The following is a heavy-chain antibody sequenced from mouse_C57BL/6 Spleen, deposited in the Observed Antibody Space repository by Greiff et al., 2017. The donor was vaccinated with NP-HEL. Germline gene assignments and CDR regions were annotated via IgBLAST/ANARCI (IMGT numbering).Heavy chain of an antibody. D-gene: IGHD1-1*01. J-gene: IGHJ2*01. CDR1: GYTFTSYW. Sequence: QVQLQQPGAELVKPGASVKLSCKASGYTFTSYWMHWVKQRPGQGLEWIGMIHPNSGSTNYNEKFKSKATLTVDKSSSTAYMQLSSLTSEDSAVYYCAITTVVADYFDYWGQGTTLTVSS. CDR3: AITTVVADYFDY. V-gene: IGHV1-64*01. CDR2: IHPNSGST.